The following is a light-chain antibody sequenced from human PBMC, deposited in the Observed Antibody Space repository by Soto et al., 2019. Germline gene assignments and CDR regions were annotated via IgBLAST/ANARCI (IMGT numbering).Light chain of an antibody. V-gene: IGKV1-5*03. CDR1: QNIDRW. CDR2: RAS. Sequence: DIHMTQSPSTLSASVGDRVVITCRASQNIDRWLAWYQQKPRKAPQLLIYRASFPESGLHPRFSGSGSGTEFTLTITSLQPDDFATYFCQHYNSYPYSFGQGTKLEI. CDR3: QHYNSYPYS. J-gene: IGKJ2*03.